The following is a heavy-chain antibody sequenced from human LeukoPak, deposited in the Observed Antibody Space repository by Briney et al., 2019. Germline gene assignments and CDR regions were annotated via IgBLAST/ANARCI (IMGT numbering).Heavy chain of an antibody. V-gene: IGHV4-59*12. CDR2: IYHSGST. J-gene: IGHJ4*02. Sequence: PSETLSLTCTVSGGSISSYSWSWIRQPPGKALEWIGYIYHSGSTYHSPSLKGRVTISVDRSKNQFSLKLSSVTAADTAVYYCARLDSSSWYGGGALDYWGQGTLVTVSS. D-gene: IGHD6-13*01. CDR1: GGSISSYS. CDR3: ARLDSSSWYGGGALDY.